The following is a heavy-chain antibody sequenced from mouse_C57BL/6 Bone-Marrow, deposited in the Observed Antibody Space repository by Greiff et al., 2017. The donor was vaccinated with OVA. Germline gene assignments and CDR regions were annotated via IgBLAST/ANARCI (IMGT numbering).Heavy chain of an antibody. CDR1: GFNIKDDY. D-gene: IGHD2-1*01. CDR2: IDPENGDT. V-gene: IGHV14-4*01. J-gene: IGHJ3*01. Sequence: VQLQQSGAELVRPGASVKLSCTASGFNIKDDYMHWVKQRPEQGLEWIGWIDPENGDTEYASKFQGKATITADTSSNTAYLQLSSLTSEDTAVYDCTTGGNYAWFAYWGQGTLVTVSA. CDR3: TTGGNYAWFAY.